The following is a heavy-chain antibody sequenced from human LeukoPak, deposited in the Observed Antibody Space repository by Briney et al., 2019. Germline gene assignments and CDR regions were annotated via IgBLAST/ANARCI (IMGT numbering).Heavy chain of an antibody. J-gene: IGHJ5*02. CDR1: GGSIAGFY. V-gene: IGHV4-59*12. CDR3: ARNSYSSSWYWFDP. CDR2: MYYSGST. D-gene: IGHD6-13*01. Sequence: SETLSLTCTVSGGSIAGFYWSWFRQSPGKGLEWIGYMYYSGSTYYNPSLKSRVTISVDTSKNQFSLKLSSVTAADTAVYYCARNSYSSSWYWFDPWGQGTLVTVSS.